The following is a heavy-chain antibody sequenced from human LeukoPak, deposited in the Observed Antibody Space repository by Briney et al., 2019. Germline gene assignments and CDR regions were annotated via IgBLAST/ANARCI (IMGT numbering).Heavy chain of an antibody. Sequence: ASVKVSCKASGGTFSSYAISWVRQAPGQGLEWMGWMNPNSGNTGYAQKFQGRVTMTRNTSISTAYMELSSLRSEDTAVYYCAKVALRGVRPPFLVYWGQGTLVTVSS. J-gene: IGHJ4*02. CDR2: MNPNSGNT. V-gene: IGHV1-8*02. CDR1: GGTFSSYA. D-gene: IGHD3-10*01. CDR3: AKVALRGVRPPFLVY.